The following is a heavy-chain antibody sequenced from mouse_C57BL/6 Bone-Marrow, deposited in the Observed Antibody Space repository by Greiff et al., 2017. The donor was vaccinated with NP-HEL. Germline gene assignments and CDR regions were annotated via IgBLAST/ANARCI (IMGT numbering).Heavy chain of an antibody. CDR1: GYTFTDYY. CDR2: INPYNGGT. CDR3: AREGYYSNYGAY. Sequence: EVQLQQSGPVLVKPGASVKMSCKASGYTFTDYYMNWVKPSHGKSLEWIGVINPYNGGTSYNQKFKGKATLTVDKSSSTAYMELNSLTSEDSAVYYCAREGYYSNYGAYWGQGTLVTVSA. V-gene: IGHV1-19*01. D-gene: IGHD2-5*01. J-gene: IGHJ3*01.